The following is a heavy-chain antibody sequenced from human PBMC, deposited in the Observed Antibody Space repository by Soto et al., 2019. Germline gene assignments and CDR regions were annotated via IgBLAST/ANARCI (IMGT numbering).Heavy chain of an antibody. CDR3: ARDRGGHGNFDY. D-gene: IGHD3-16*01. V-gene: IGHV3-33*01. CDR1: GFTFSSYG. Sequence: GGSLRLSCAASGFTFSSYGMHWVRQAPGKGLEWVAVIWYDGSNKYYADSVKGRFTISRDNSKNTLYLQMNSLRAEDTAVYYCARDRGGHGNFDYWGQGTLVTVSS. J-gene: IGHJ4*02. CDR2: IWYDGSNK.